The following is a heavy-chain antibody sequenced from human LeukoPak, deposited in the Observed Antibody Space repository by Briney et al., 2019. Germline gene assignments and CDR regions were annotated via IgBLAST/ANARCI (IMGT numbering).Heavy chain of an antibody. J-gene: IGHJ4*02. CDR2: INPNSGGT. D-gene: IGHD4-17*01. CDR3: ARDHWEGDYKFRQEEYYFDY. CDR1: GYTFTGYY. V-gene: IGHV1-2*06. Sequence: GASVKVSCKASGYTFTGYYMHWVRQAPGQGLEWMGRINPNSGGTNYAQKFQGRVTMTRDTSISTAYMELSRLISDDTAVYYCARDHWEGDYKFRQEEYYFDYWGQGTLVTVSS.